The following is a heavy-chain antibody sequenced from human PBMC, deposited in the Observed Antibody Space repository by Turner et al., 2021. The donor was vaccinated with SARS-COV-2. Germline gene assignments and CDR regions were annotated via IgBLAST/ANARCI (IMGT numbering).Heavy chain of an antibody. V-gene: IGHV3-53*02. CDR2: IYSGGSK. J-gene: IGHJ4*02. CDR3: ARVRPSLIDYFDY. CDR1: GFTVSSNY. Sequence: EVQLVETGGGLIQPGGSLRLSCAASGFTVSSNYMSWVRQAPGKGLEWVSVIYSGGSKYYADSVKGRFTISRDNSKNTLYLQMNSLRAEDTAVYYCARVRPSLIDYFDYWGQGTLVTVSS. D-gene: IGHD3-16*02.